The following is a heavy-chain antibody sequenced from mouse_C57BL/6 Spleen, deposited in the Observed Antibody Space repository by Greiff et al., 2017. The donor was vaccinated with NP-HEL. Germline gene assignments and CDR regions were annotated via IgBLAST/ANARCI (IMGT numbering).Heavy chain of an antibody. V-gene: IGHV1-80*01. Sequence: QVHVKQSGAELVKPGASVKISCKASGYAFSTYWMNWVKQRPGKGLEWIGQIYPGDGDTNYNGKFKGKATLTADKSSSTAYMQLSSLTSEDSAVYFCARFSYDGYGRAMDYWGQGTSVTVSS. D-gene: IGHD2-3*01. CDR1: GYAFSTYW. CDR2: IYPGDGDT. CDR3: ARFSYDGYGRAMDY. J-gene: IGHJ4*01.